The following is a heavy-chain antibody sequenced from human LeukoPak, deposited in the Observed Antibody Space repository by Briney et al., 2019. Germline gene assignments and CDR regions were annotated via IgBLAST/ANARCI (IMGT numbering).Heavy chain of an antibody. CDR3: ARMVRGGEYYFDY. V-gene: IGHV3-64*01. Sequence: GGSLRLSCAASGFTFSSYAMHWVRQAPGKGLEYVSAISSNGGSTYYANSVKGRFTISRDNSKNTLYLQMGSLRAEDMAVYYCARMVRGGEYYFDYWGQGTLVTVSS. D-gene: IGHD3-10*01. CDR2: ISSNGGST. J-gene: IGHJ4*02. CDR1: GFTFSSYA.